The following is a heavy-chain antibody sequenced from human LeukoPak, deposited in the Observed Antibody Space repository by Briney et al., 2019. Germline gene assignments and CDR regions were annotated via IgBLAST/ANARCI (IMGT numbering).Heavy chain of an antibody. CDR2: IYYSGST. Sequence: SETLSLTCTVSGGSISSYYWSWIRQPPGKGLEWIGYIYYSGSTNYNPSLKSRVTISVDTSKNQFSLKLSSVTAADTAVYYCARVGWLRFEFSAFDIWGQGTMVTVSS. V-gene: IGHV4-59*01. CDR3: ARVGWLRFEFSAFDI. CDR1: GGSISSYY. D-gene: IGHD5-12*01. J-gene: IGHJ3*02.